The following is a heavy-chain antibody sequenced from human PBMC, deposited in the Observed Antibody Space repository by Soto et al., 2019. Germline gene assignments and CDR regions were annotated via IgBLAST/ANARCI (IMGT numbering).Heavy chain of an antibody. CDR2: ISYDGSNK. Sequence: PGGSLRLSCAASGFTFSSYAMHWVRQAPGKGLEWVAVISYDGSNKYYADSVKGRFTISRDNSKNTLYLQMNSLRAEDTAVYYCARDRVIVVVPAASHEYYYYYGMDVWGQGTTVTVSS. D-gene: IGHD2-2*01. J-gene: IGHJ6*02. CDR1: GFTFSSYA. CDR3: ARDRVIVVVPAASHEYYYYYGMDV. V-gene: IGHV3-30-3*01.